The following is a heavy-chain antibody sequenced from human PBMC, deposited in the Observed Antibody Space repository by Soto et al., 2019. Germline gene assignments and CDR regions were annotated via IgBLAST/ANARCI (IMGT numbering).Heavy chain of an antibody. J-gene: IGHJ4*02. Sequence: GGSLRLSCAASGFTFSSYAMSWVRQAPGKGLEWVSAISGSGGSTYYADSVKGRFTISRDNSKNTLYLQMNSLRAEDTAVYYCAKGAITIFGVVITHYFDYWGQGTLVTVSS. CDR1: GFTFSSYA. CDR3: AKGAITIFGVVITHYFDY. D-gene: IGHD3-3*01. V-gene: IGHV3-23*01. CDR2: ISGSGGST.